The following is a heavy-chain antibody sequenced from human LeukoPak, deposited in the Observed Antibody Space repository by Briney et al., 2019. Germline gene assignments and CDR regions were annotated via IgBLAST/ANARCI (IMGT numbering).Heavy chain of an antibody. J-gene: IGHJ4*02. CDR3: APGVVTGTSR. D-gene: IGHD1-1*01. V-gene: IGHV3-15*01. CDR1: RITFRNAW. CDR2: IRSKTVGETK. Sequence: GGSLRLSCAVSRITFRNAWMSWFRQAPGKGREWVARIRSKTVGETKEYAASVKGRFTISRDDSRSRLFLQMNSLKTEDTAVYYCAPGVVTGTSRWGQGTLVTVSS.